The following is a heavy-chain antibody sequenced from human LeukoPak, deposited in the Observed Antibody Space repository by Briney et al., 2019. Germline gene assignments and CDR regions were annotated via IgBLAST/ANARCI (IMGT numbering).Heavy chain of an antibody. Sequence: ASVKVSCKASGGTFSSYSINWVRQAPGQGLEWMGRFIPILPITNYAQKFQGRVTITADTSTNTAYMELSSLRSGDTALYYCAMSRGYSSSYFDYWGQGALVTVSS. CDR3: AMSRGYSSSYFDY. J-gene: IGHJ4*02. CDR1: GGTFSSYS. CDR2: FIPILPIT. D-gene: IGHD6-6*01. V-gene: IGHV1-69*02.